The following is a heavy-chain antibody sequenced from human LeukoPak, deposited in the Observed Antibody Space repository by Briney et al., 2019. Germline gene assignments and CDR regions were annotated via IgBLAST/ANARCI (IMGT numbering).Heavy chain of an antibody. V-gene: IGHV3-74*01. Sequence: GGSLRLSCAASGFTFSSYWMHWVRQVPGKGLVWVSRINSDGSSTDYADSVKGRFTISRDNAKNTVYLQMNSLRAEDTAVYYCARGPRGGTLEHWGQGTLVTVSS. J-gene: IGHJ1*01. CDR3: ARGPRGGTLEH. CDR1: GFTFSSYW. CDR2: INSDGSST. D-gene: IGHD3-10*01.